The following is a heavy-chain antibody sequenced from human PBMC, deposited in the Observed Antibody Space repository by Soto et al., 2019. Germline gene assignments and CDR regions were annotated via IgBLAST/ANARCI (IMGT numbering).Heavy chain of an antibody. J-gene: IGHJ5*02. CDR3: AREGDRSRSPHHNWFAP. D-gene: IGHD6-13*01. Sequence: SETLSLTCSVSGGSISSGGYYWSWIRQHPGKGLEWIGYIYYSGSTYYNPSLKRRVTISVDTSKNQFSLKLSSVTAADTAVYYCAREGDRSRSPHHNWFAPWAKGTLVTVSS. V-gene: IGHV4-31*03. CDR2: IYYSGST. CDR1: GGSISSGGYY.